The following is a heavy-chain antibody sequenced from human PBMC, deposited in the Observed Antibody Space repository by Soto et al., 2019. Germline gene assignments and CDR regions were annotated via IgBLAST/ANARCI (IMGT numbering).Heavy chain of an antibody. V-gene: IGHV3-23*01. CDR1: GFNFSNYA. J-gene: IGHJ6*02. D-gene: IGHD3-22*01. Sequence: PGGSLRLSCAASGFNFSNYAMSWVRQAPGKGLQWVSSISGSGATTYYEDTVKGRFTISRDSSKNTLFLQMYSLRAEDTAVYYCAKDREHAVPGYYHVMDVRGQGTRVTVSS. CDR2: ISGSGATT. CDR3: AKDREHAVPGYYHVMDV.